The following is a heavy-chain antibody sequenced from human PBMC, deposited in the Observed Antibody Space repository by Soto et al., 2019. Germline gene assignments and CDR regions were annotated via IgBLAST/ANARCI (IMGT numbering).Heavy chain of an antibody. D-gene: IGHD3-10*01. J-gene: IGHJ4*02. V-gene: IGHV4-59*06. CDR1: GGYISSYY. CDR3: ASIRGYYFDY. Sequence: SETLSVTCTVSGGYISSYYWSWIRQPPGKGLEWIGYIYYSGSTYYNPSLKSRVTISVDTSKNQFSLKLSSVTAADTAVYYCASIRGYYFDYWGQGTLVTVSS. CDR2: IYYSGST.